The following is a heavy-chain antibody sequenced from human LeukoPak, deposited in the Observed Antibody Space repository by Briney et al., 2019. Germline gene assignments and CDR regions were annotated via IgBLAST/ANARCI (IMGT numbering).Heavy chain of an antibody. J-gene: IGHJ3*01. CDR2: ISSNGDNT. V-gene: IGHV3-64D*06. D-gene: IGHD2-15*01. CDR3: TRDSALLGVAFDL. CDR1: GFPFNTYA. Sequence: GGSLRLSCSASGFPFNTYAIHWVRQAPGKGLEYVAGISSNGDNTDFADSAKGRFTISRDNSKSTLFLQVNSLRAEDTAVYFCTRDSALLGVAFDLWGQGTVVTVSS.